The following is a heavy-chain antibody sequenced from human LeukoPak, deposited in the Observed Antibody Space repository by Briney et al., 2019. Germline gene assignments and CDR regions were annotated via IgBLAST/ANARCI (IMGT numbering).Heavy chain of an antibody. Sequence: GGSLRLSCAASGFTFSSYAMHWVRQAPGKGLEWVSAIGTAGDTYYPGSVKGRFTISRENAKNSLYLQMNSLRAGDTAVYYCARATDRPSGTLFRSAFDIWGQGTMVTVSS. CDR2: IGTAGDT. D-gene: IGHD1-26*01. CDR1: GFTFSSYA. CDR3: ARATDRPSGTLFRSAFDI. J-gene: IGHJ3*02. V-gene: IGHV3-13*01.